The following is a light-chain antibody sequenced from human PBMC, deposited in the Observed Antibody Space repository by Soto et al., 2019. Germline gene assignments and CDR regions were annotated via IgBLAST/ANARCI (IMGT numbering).Light chain of an antibody. Sequence: DIQMTQSPSTLSASVGDRVTITCRASQSISNSLAWYQLKPGKAPKLLIFDASTLERGVPSRFSGSGSGTEFTLTISTLQPDDFATYYCQQYTSYSRTFGQGTKVDIK. CDR1: QSISNS. CDR3: QQYTSYSRT. J-gene: IGKJ1*01. CDR2: DAS. V-gene: IGKV1-5*01.